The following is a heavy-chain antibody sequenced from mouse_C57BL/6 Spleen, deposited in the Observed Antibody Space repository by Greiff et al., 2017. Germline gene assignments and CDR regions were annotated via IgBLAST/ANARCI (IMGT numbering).Heavy chain of an antibody. J-gene: IGHJ1*03. CDR2: IRNKANNHAT. V-gene: IGHV6-6*01. CDR1: GFTFSDAW. Sequence: EVQGVESGGGLVQPGGSMKLSCAASGFTFSDAWMDWVRQSPEKGLEWVAEIRNKANNHATYYAESVKGRFTISRDDSKSSVYLQMNSLRAEDTDIYYGTRRSNSWYFDVWGTGTTVTVSS. D-gene: IGHD2-5*01. CDR3: TRRSNSWYFDV.